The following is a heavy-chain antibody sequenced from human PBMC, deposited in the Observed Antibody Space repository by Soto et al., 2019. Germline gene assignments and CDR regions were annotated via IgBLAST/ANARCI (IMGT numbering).Heavy chain of an antibody. CDR2: ISGSGGST. J-gene: IGHJ4*02. V-gene: IGHV3-23*01. CDR3: AKGLGIRYYFDY. CDR1: GFTFSSYA. Sequence: GGSLRLSCAASGFTFSSYAMSWVRQAPGKGLEWVSAISGSGGSTYYADSVKGRFTISRDNSKNTLYLQMNSLRAEDPAVYYCAKGLGIRYYFDYWGQGTLVTVSS. D-gene: IGHD7-27*01.